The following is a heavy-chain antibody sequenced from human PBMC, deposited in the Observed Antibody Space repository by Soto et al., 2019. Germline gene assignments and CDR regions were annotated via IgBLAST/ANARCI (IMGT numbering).Heavy chain of an antibody. D-gene: IGHD6-13*01. J-gene: IGHJ6*02. CDR2: TIPIFGTA. V-gene: IGHV1-69*01. Sequence: QVQLVQSGAEVKTPGSSVKVSCKASGGTFSSYAIRWVRQAPGQGLEWMGGTIPIFGTANYAQKFQGRVTITEDETKGTGYTELISRRCEDTAVYYNARGGEKGGQQLLRYSYYYGMDVWGEGATVAVA. CDR1: GGTFSSYA. CDR3: ARGGEKGGQQLLRYSYYYGMDV.